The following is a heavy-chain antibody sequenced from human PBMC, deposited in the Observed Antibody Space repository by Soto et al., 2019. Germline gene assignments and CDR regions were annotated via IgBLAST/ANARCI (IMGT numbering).Heavy chain of an antibody. J-gene: IGHJ4*02. Sequence: GASVKVSCKASGYTFTSYGISWVRQAPGQGLEWMGWISAYNGNTNYAQKLQGRVTMTTDTSTSTAYMELRSLRSDDTAVYYCARDAPTLGYCSSTSCYVSYWGQGTLVTVSS. CDR3: ARDAPTLGYCSSTSCYVSY. V-gene: IGHV1-18*01. D-gene: IGHD2-2*01. CDR2: ISAYNGNT. CDR1: GYTFTSYG.